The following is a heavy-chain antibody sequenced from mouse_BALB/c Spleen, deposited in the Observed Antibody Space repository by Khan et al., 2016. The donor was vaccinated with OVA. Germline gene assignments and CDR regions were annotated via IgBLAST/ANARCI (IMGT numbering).Heavy chain of an antibody. CDR2: MIYTGYT. CDR3: ARSTYRYAFAY. Sequence: EVQLVESGPSLVKPSQTLSLTCSVTGDSITSGYWSWIRKFPGNKLEYMGYMIYTGYTDYHPSLKSRIAITRHTSKNQYYLQLNSVTAEDTATYYCARSTYRYAFAYWGQGTLVTVSA. CDR1: GDSITSGY. J-gene: IGHJ3*01. V-gene: IGHV3-8*02. D-gene: IGHD2-14*01.